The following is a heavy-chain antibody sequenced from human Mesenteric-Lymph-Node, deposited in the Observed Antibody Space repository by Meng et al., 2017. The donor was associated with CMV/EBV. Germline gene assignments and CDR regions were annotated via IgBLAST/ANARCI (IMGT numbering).Heavy chain of an antibody. D-gene: IGHD2-2*02. V-gene: IGHV1-2*02. J-gene: IGHJ6*02. CDR3: ARFMLTSPYCSSTSCHIPNTYYYYGMDV. CDR1: GYTFTGYY. CDR2: INPNSGGT. Sequence: ASVKVSCKASGYTFTGYYMHWVRQAPGQGLEWMGWINPNSGGTNYAQKFQGRVTMTRDTSISTAYMELSRLRSDDTAVYYCARFMLTSPYCSSTSCHIPNTYYYYGMDVWGQGTTVTVSS.